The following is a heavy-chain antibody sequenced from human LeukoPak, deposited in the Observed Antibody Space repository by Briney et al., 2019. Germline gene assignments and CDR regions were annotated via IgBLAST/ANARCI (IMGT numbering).Heavy chain of an antibody. D-gene: IGHD5-18*01. V-gene: IGHV1-2*02. CDR3: ARDQVDTAMVGAFDI. CDR1: GYTFTGYY. Sequence: GASVKVSCKASGYTFTGYYMHWVRQAPGQGLEWMGWINPNSGGTNYAQKFQGRVTMTRDTSISTAYMELSRLRSDDTAVYYCARDQVDTAMVGAFDIWGQGTMVTVSS. CDR2: INPNSGGT. J-gene: IGHJ3*02.